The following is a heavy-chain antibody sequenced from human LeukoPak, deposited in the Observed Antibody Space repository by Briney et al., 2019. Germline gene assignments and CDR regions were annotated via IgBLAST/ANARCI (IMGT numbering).Heavy chain of an antibody. CDR1: GGTFSSYA. D-gene: IGHD3-22*01. Sequence: GSSVKVSCKASGGTFSSYAISWVRQAPGQGLEWMGRIIPILGIANYAQKFQGRVTITADKSTSTAYMELSSLRSGDTAVYYCARELNLGIHDSGAFDIWGQGTMVTVSS. V-gene: IGHV1-69*04. J-gene: IGHJ3*02. CDR2: IIPILGIA. CDR3: ARELNLGIHDSGAFDI.